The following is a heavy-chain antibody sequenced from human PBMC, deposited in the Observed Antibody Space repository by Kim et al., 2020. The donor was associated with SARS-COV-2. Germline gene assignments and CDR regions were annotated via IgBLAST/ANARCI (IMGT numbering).Heavy chain of an antibody. J-gene: IGHJ4*02. CDR1: GYTFTSYG. D-gene: IGHD3-10*01. V-gene: IGHV1-18*01. CDR2: ISAYNGNT. CDR3: ARVYYYGSGSYPYYFDY. Sequence: ASVKVSCKASGYTFTSYGISWVRQAPGQGLEWMGWISAYNGNTNYAQKLQGRVTMTTDTSTSTAYMELRSLRSDDTAVYYCARVYYYGSGSYPYYFDYWGQGTLVTVSS.